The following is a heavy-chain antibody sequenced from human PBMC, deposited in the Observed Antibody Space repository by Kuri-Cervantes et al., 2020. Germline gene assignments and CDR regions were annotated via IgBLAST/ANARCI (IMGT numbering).Heavy chain of an antibody. V-gene: IGHV3-30*01. CDR1: GLTFSSYA. CDR3: ATWGIAVARFRSPNFDS. J-gene: IGHJ4*02. Sequence: GESLKISCAASGLTFSSYAMHWVRQAPGKGLEWVAVISYDGSNKYYADSVKGRFTISRDNSKNTLYLQMNSLRAEDTAVYYCATWGIAVARFRSPNFDSWGQGTLVTVSS. D-gene: IGHD6-19*01. CDR2: ISYDGSNK.